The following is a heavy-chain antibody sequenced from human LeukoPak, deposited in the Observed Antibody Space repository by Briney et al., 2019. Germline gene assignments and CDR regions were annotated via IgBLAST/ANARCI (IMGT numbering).Heavy chain of an antibody. Sequence: ASVKVSCKASGYTFTGYYMHWVRQAPGQGLEWMGWIKAKSGNTNYAEKFQGRVTMTRDTSISTAYMELSRLRSDDTAVYYCARDGGDGNWFDPWGQGTLVTVSS. CDR3: ARDGGDGNWFDP. V-gene: IGHV1-2*02. J-gene: IGHJ5*02. CDR1: GYTFTGYY. D-gene: IGHD2-21*02. CDR2: IKAKSGNT.